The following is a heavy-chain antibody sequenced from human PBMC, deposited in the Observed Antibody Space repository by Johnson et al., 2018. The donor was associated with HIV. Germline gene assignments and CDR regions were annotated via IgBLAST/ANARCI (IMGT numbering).Heavy chain of an antibody. CDR2: ISYDGRNK. J-gene: IGHJ3*02. D-gene: IGHD3-10*01. V-gene: IGHV3-30-3*01. CDR1: GFTFSSYA. CDR3: AREGGVTMVDGFDI. Sequence: QVLLVESGGGVVQPGRSLRLSCAASGFTFSSYAMHWVRQAPGKGLEWVAVISYDGRNKYYADSVKGRFTISRDNSKNTLYLHMSSLRAEDTALYYCAREGGVTMVDGFDIWGQGTMVTVSS.